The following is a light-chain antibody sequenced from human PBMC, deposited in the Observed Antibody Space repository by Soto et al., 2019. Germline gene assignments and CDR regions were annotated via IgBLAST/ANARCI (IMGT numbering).Light chain of an antibody. CDR3: QQTYSTPYT. Sequence: IPMTQSPSSLSASVGDRVTITCRASQRITTYLNWYQQKPGEAPKLLISTSGTLQRGVPSRFSGSGSGTDFTLTITALRPEDFATYFCQQTYSTPYTFGQGPSWRSN. J-gene: IGKJ2*01. CDR2: TSG. V-gene: IGKV1-39*01. CDR1: QRITTY.